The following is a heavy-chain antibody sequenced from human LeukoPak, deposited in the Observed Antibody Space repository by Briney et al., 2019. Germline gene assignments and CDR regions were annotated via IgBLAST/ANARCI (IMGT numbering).Heavy chain of an antibody. Sequence: GGSLRLSCAASGFTFSSYSINWVRQAPGKGLERVSYISSGSTISYADSVKGRFTISRDNANNSLSLQMNSLRDEDTAVYYCARGGTSSSLAYWGQGTLVTVSS. CDR3: ARGGTSSSLAY. J-gene: IGHJ4*02. V-gene: IGHV3-48*02. CDR2: ISSGSTI. CDR1: GFTFSSYS. D-gene: IGHD4-23*01.